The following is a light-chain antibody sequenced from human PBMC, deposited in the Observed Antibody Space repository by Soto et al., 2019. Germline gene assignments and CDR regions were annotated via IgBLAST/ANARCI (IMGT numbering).Light chain of an antibody. Sequence: DIVMTQSPDSLDVSLGEMATINCKSSEGVLYSANNKNYLAWYQQKPGQPPKXLIYWASTRESGVPERFSGSGSGTDFTLTISSLQAEDVELYYCQQYYSNPRTFGQGTKVDIK. CDR1: EGVLYSANNKNY. CDR2: WAS. J-gene: IGKJ1*01. CDR3: QQYYSNPRT. V-gene: IGKV4-1*01.